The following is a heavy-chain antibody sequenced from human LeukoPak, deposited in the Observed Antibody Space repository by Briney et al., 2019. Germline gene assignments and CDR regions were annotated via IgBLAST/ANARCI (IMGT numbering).Heavy chain of an antibody. CDR2: IKQDGSEK. CDR1: GFTFSSYW. J-gene: IGHJ6*03. Sequence: GGSLRLSCAASGFTFSSYWMSWVRQASGKGLEWVANIKQDGSEKYYVDSVKGRFTISRDNAKNSLYLQMNSLRAEDTAVYYCAKEWIAEYYYMDVWGKGTTVTVSS. D-gene: IGHD5-12*01. V-gene: IGHV3-7*03. CDR3: AKEWIAEYYYMDV.